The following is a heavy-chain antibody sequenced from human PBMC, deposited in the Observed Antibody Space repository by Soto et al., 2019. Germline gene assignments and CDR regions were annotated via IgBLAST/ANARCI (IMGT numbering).Heavy chain of an antibody. Sequence: GESLKISCKGSGYSFTSYWIGWARQMSGRGLEWMGIIYPGDSDTRYSPSFQGQVTISADKSISTAYLQWSSLKASDTAMYYCARGSSGTYASFDIWGQGTLVTVSS. CDR1: GYSFTSYW. V-gene: IGHV5-51*01. D-gene: IGHD1-26*01. CDR2: IYPGDSDT. CDR3: ARGSSGTYASFDI. J-gene: IGHJ3*02.